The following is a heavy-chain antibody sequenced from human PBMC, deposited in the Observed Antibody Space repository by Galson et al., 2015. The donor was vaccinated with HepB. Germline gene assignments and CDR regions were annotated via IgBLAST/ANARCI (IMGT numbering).Heavy chain of an antibody. D-gene: IGHD2-2*01. J-gene: IGHJ4*02. Sequence: TLSLTCTVSGDSISSSSDYWGWIRQPPGKGLEWIGSISYSGSTYYNSSLMSRVTISVDTSKNHFFLKVRSVTAADTAVYYCLRLGNRPERKFDYWGQGTLVTVSS. V-gene: IGHV4-39*02. CDR3: LRLGNRPERKFDY. CDR1: GDSISSSSDY. CDR2: ISYSGST.